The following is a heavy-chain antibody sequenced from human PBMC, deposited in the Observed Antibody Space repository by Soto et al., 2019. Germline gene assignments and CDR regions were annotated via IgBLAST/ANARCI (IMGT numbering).Heavy chain of an antibody. D-gene: IGHD1-7*01. Sequence: PGGSLRLSCAASGFTFSSYWMSWVRQAPGKGLEWVANIKQDGSEKYYVDSVKGRFTISRDNAKNSLYLQMNSLRAEDTAVYYCARDIKEDWNYDMDYWGQGTLVTVSS. CDR2: IKQDGSEK. J-gene: IGHJ4*02. CDR3: ARDIKEDWNYDMDY. CDR1: GFTFSSYW. V-gene: IGHV3-7*01.